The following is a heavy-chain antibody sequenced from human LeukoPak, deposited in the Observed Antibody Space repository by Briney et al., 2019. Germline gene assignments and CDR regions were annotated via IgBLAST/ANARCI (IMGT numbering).Heavy chain of an antibody. V-gene: IGHV1-18*01. Sequence: ASVKVSCKASGYTFTSHGISWVRQAPGQGLEWMGWISAYNGNTNYAQKLQGRVTMTTDTSTSTAYMELRSLRSDDTAVYYCARDTYYYDSSGYFDYWGQGTLVTVSS. CDR1: GYTFTSHG. J-gene: IGHJ4*02. D-gene: IGHD3-22*01. CDR3: ARDTYYYDSSGYFDY. CDR2: ISAYNGNT.